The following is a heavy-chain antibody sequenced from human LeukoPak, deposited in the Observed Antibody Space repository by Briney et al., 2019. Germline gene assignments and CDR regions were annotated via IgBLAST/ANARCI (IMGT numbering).Heavy chain of an antibody. Sequence: PSETLSLTCTVSGGSISSSSYYWGWIRQPPGKGLEWIGSIYYSGITYYNPSLKSRDTISVDTSKNQFSLKLSSVTAADTAVYYCASRKKYNWNYDNYWGQGTLVTVSP. CDR3: ASRKKYNWNYDNY. CDR1: GGSISSSSYY. J-gene: IGHJ4*02. V-gene: IGHV4-39*01. CDR2: IYYSGIT. D-gene: IGHD1-7*01.